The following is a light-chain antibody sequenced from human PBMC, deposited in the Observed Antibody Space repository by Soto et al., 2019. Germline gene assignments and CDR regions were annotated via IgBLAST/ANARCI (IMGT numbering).Light chain of an antibody. J-gene: IGLJ1*01. CDR3: SSHGGSNNFYI. Sequence: QSALTQPPSASGSPGQSVTISCIGTSSDVGAYNYVSWYQQHPGKVPKLMIYEVSKRPSGVPDRFSASKSGNTASLTVSGLQAEDEADYYCSSHGGSNNFYIFGTGTKLTV. CDR1: SSDVGAYNY. V-gene: IGLV2-8*01. CDR2: EVS.